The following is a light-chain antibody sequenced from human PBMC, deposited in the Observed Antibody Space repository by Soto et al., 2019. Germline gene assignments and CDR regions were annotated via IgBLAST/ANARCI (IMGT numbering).Light chain of an antibody. J-gene: IGLJ2*01. Sequence: QAVVTQPPSVSGAPGQRVTISCTGSSSNIGAGYDVHWYQQLPGTAPNLLISGNSNRPSGVPDRFSGSKSGTSASLAITGLQAEDEADYYCQSYDSSLSGYVVFGGGTKVTVL. CDR1: SSNIGAGYD. CDR3: QSYDSSLSGYVV. V-gene: IGLV1-40*01. CDR2: GNS.